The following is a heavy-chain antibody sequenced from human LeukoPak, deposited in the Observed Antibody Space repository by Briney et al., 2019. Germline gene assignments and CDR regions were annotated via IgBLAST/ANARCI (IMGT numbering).Heavy chain of an antibody. Sequence: ASVKVSCKASGYTFTGYYMHWVRQAPGQGLEWMGWINPNSGGTNYAQKFQGRVTMTTDTSTSTAYMELRSLRSDDTAVYYCARGYYDFWSGYLDYWGQGTLVTVSS. CDR1: GYTFTGYY. CDR3: ARGYYDFWSGYLDY. J-gene: IGHJ4*02. D-gene: IGHD3-3*01. V-gene: IGHV1-2*02. CDR2: INPNSGGT.